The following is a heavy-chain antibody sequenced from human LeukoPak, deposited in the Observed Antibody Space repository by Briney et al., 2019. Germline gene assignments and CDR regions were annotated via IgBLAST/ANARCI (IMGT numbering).Heavy chain of an antibody. D-gene: IGHD2-8*01. CDR3: AKEYCSNSVCHSLDY. V-gene: IGHV3-30*18. Sequence: QTGGSLRLSCAASGFTFSSSGMHWVRQAPGKGLEWVAVISYDGSNKYYADSVKGRFTFPRDNSKNTLYLQMNSLRAEDTAVYYCAKEYCSNSVCHSLDYWGQGTLVTVSS. CDR2: ISYDGSNK. CDR1: GFTFSSSG. J-gene: IGHJ4*02.